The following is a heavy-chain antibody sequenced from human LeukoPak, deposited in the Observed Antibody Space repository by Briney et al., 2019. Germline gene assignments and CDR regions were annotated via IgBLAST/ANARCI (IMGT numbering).Heavy chain of an antibody. V-gene: IGHV3-30-3*01. J-gene: IGHJ5*02. CDR1: GFTFSSYA. CDR3: ARDGTRTGTTEEPFDP. D-gene: IGHD1-1*01. CDR2: ISYDGSNK. Sequence: GGPLRLSCAASGFTFSSYAMHWVRQAPGKGLEWVAVISYDGSNKYYADSVKGRFTISRDNSKNTLYLQMNSLRAEDTAVYYCARDGTRTGTTEEPFDPWGQGTLVTASS.